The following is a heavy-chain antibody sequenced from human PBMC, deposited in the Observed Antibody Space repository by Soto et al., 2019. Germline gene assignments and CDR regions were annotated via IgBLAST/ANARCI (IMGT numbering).Heavy chain of an antibody. CDR1: GYKFTTNF. CDR2: IHPSGDT. D-gene: IGHD2-15*01. V-gene: IGHV1-46*01. Sequence: ASVKVSCTDSGYKFTTNFIHWVRQAPGQGLEWMGMIHPSGDTGYAQKFRGRVTMTIDTSTTTAYMELRNLTSEDTAVYFSVRGYCTTSPCSGDFQFWGQGTLVTVSS. J-gene: IGHJ1*01. CDR3: VRGYCTTSPCSGDFQF.